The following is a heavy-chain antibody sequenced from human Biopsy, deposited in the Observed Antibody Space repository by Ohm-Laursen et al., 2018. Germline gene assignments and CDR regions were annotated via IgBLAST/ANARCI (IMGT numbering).Heavy chain of an antibody. D-gene: IGHD4-23*01. CDR1: GGSFTGHY. J-gene: IGHJ1*01. CDR3: ARGSNEYGGLYFPH. Sequence: SETLSLTCTVSGGSFTGHYWSWIRQPPGKGLEWIGHISYTGYTSYKSSLKSLVTISLDTSRKHFSLRLTSLAAADTAVYYCARGSNEYGGLYFPHWGQGTLVTVSS. V-gene: IGHV4-59*11. CDR2: ISYTGYT.